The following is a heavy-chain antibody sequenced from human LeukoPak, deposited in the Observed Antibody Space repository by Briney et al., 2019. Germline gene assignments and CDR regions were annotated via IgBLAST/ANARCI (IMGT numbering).Heavy chain of an antibody. CDR1: GGSFSGYY. CDR2: INHSGST. D-gene: IGHD2-15*01. J-gene: IGHJ5*02. V-gene: IGHV4-34*01. CDR3: ARGSRDIVVVVAADGEGNWFDP. Sequence: SETLSLTCAVYGGSFSGYYWSWIRQPPGKGLEWIGEINHSGSTNYNPSLKSRVTISVDTSKNQFSLKLSSVTAAETAVYYCARGSRDIVVVVAADGEGNWFDPWGQGTLVTVSS.